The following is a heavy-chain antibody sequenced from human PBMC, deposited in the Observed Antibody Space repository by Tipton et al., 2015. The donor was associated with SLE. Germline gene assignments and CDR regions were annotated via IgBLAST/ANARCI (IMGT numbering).Heavy chain of an antibody. CDR2: INHRGST. J-gene: IGHJ6*02. CDR1: GGSFSAYY. CDR3: ARDRVIYSPFYYYGMDV. V-gene: IGHV4-34*01. D-gene: IGHD4-11*01. Sequence: TLSLTCAVYGGSFSAYYWTSIRQPPGKGLEWIGEINHRGSTNYSPSLKSRVTISRDTSKNQFSLKLTSVTAADTAVYFCARDRVIYSPFYYYGMDVWGQGTTVTVSS.